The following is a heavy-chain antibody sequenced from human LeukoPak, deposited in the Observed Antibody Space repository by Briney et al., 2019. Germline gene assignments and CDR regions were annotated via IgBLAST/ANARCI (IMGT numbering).Heavy chain of an antibody. CDR3: AKDFYDSSGYGFDY. CDR1: GFTFDDYA. Sequence: PGRSLRLSCAASGFTFDDYAMHWVRQAPGKGLEWVSGISWNSGSIGYADSVKGRFTISRDNAKNSLYLQMNSLRAEDTALYYCAKDFYDSSGYGFDYWGQGTLVTVSS. V-gene: IGHV3-9*01. J-gene: IGHJ4*02. D-gene: IGHD3-22*01. CDR2: ISWNSGSI.